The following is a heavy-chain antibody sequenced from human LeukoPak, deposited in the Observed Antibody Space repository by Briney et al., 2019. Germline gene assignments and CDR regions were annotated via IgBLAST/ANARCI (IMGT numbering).Heavy chain of an antibody. V-gene: IGHV3-33*06. CDR3: AKEGDRGEALYYYYMDV. Sequence: GRSLRLSCAASGFMFSGYGMHWVRQAPGKGLEWVAAIWYDGSNIFYADSVKGRFTISRDNSKNALYLQMNSLRAEDTADYYCAKEGDRGEALYYYYMDVWGNGTTVTVSS. CDR1: GFMFSGYG. D-gene: IGHD3-10*01. CDR2: IWYDGSNI. J-gene: IGHJ6*03.